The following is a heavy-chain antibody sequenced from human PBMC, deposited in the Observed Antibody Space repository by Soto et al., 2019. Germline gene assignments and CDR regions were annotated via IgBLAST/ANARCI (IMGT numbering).Heavy chain of an antibody. V-gene: IGHV3-30-3*01. CDR2: ISYDGSNK. Sequence: QVQLVESGGGVVQPGRSLRLSCAASGFTFSSYAMHWVRQAPGKGLEWVAVISYDGSNKYYADSVKGRFTISRDNSKNTLYLQMNSLRAEDTAVYYCARDPQGATHDAFDIWGQGTMVTVSS. CDR3: ARDPQGATHDAFDI. D-gene: IGHD1-26*01. J-gene: IGHJ3*02. CDR1: GFTFSSYA.